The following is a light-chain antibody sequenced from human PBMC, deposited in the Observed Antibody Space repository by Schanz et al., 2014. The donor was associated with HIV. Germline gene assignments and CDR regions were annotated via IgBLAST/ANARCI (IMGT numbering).Light chain of an antibody. CDR3: QQYGDLPWT. CDR1: QSVSSSL. J-gene: IGKJ1*01. CDR2: GAS. V-gene: IGKV3-20*01. Sequence: ETVLTQSPGTLSLSPGERATLSCRASQSVSSSLLAWYQQRPGQAPGLLIYGASSRATDIPDRFSGSGSGTDFTLTISRLEPEDFAVYYCQQYGDLPWTFGQGTKVEI.